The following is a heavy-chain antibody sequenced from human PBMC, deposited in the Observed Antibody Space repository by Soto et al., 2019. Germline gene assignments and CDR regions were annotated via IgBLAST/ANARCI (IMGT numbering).Heavy chain of an antibody. CDR3: AQAPHVDTAMEPAFDI. V-gene: IGHV1-69*02. CDR1: GGTFSSYT. J-gene: IGHJ3*02. D-gene: IGHD5-18*01. Sequence: GASVKVSCKASGGTFSSYTISWVRQAPGQGLEWMGRIIPILGIANYAQKFQGRVTITADKSTSTAYMELSSLRSEDTAVYYCAQAPHVDTAMEPAFDIWGQGTMVTVSS. CDR2: IIPILGIA.